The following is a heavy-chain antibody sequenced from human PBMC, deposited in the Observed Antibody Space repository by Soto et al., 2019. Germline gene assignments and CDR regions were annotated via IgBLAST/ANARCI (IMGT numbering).Heavy chain of an antibody. CDR3: ASSSSGWYGFDY. D-gene: IGHD6-19*01. CDR2: INAGNGNT. J-gene: IGHJ4*02. Sequence: ASVKVSCKASGYTFTSYAMHWVRQAPGQRLEWMGWINAGNGNTKYSQKFQGRVTITRDTSASTAYMELSSLRSEDTAVYYCASSSSGWYGFDYWGQGTTVTVSS. CDR1: GYTFTSYA. V-gene: IGHV1-3*01.